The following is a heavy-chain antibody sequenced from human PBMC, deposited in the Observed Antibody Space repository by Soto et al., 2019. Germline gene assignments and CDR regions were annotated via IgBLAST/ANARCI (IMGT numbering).Heavy chain of an antibody. V-gene: IGHV4-39*01. CDR1: GGSINSSDHF. Sequence: SETLSLTCILSGGSINSSDHFWGWIRQTPGKGLEWIGSVYYTETTYYNPSLKSPVTISVDTSRNTFSLKVNSVTAADTDIYYCARQRVLSTNMFITSFDPWGQGTLVTVSS. J-gene: IGHJ5*02. CDR3: ARQRVLSTNMFITSFDP. CDR2: VYYTETT. D-gene: IGHD3-10*02.